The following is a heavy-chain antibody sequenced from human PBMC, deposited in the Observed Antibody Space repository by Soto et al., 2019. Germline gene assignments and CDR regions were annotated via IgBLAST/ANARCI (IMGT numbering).Heavy chain of an antibody. CDR2: INHSGST. J-gene: IGHJ4*02. D-gene: IGHD3-10*01. Sequence: SETLSLTCAVYGGSFSGYYWSWIRQPPGKGLEWIGEINHSGSTNYNPSLKSRVTISVDTSKNQFSLKLSSVTAADTAVYYCARRSGSYGPRGPSFDYWGQGTLVTVSS. V-gene: IGHV4-34*01. CDR3: ARRSGSYGPRGPSFDY. CDR1: GGSFSGYY.